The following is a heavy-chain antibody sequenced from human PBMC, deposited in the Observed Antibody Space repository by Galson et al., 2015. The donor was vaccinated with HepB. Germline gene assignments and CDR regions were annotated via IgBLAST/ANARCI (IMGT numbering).Heavy chain of an antibody. CDR1: GYTFTGYY. CDR3: ARVPKNQYYFDY. J-gene: IGHJ4*02. CDR2: INPNSGGT. D-gene: IGHD1-14*01. Sequence: SVKVSCKASGYTFTGYYMHWVRQAPGQGLEWMGWINPNSGGTNYAQKFQGRVTMTRDTSISTAYMELSRLRSDDTAVYYCARVPKNQYYFDYWGQGTLVTVSP. V-gene: IGHV1-2*02.